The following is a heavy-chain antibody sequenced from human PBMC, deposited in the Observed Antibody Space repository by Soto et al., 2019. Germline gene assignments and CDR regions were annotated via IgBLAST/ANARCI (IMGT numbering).Heavy chain of an antibody. V-gene: IGHV4-39*07. CDR2: IYYSGIT. D-gene: IGHD2-21*02. CDR1: GGSISSSSYF. CDR3: ARDLWGYCGTDCYPLDV. Sequence: PSETLSLTCTVSGGSISSSSYFWGWIRQPPGKGLEWIGSIYYSGITYYNPSLKSRVTISVDTSKNQFSLKLNSVTAADTAVYYCARDLWGYCGTDCYPLDVWGQGTTLTVSS. J-gene: IGHJ6*02.